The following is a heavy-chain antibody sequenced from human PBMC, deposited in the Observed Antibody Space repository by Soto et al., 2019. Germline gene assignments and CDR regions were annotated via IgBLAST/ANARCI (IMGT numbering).Heavy chain of an antibody. CDR1: GFTFTSNY. J-gene: IGHJ6*02. CDR3: ARGEMDV. D-gene: IGHD3-16*01. Sequence: QGQLVQSGAEVKRPGASVEIACKTSGFTFTSNYLHWVRQAPGQGLEWVAMINPVSGGATYSEKFRGRVTVTRDTSTSAIYLEVNGLTPDDKAVYYCARGEMDVWGRGTTVTVSS. V-gene: IGHV1-46*01. CDR2: INPVSGGA.